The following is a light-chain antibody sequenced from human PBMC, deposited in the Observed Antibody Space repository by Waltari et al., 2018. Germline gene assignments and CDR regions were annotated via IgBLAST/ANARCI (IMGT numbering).Light chain of an antibody. J-gene: IGLJ2*01. CDR2: EVS. CDR3: SSYAGSNNVV. CDR1: SSDVGRYNY. Sequence: QSALTQPPSASGSPGQSVTISCTGTSSDVGRYNYVSWYQQHPGKAPKLMICEVSTRPSGVPARLSGSKSGNTASRTVSGLQAEDEADYYCSSYAGSNNVVFGGGTKLTVL. V-gene: IGLV2-8*01.